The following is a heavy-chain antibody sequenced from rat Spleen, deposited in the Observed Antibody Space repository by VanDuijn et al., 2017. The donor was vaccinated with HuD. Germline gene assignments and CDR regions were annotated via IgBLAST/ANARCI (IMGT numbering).Heavy chain of an antibody. V-gene: IGHV5-27*01. Sequence: EVQLVESGGGLVQPGRSLKLSCAASGFTFNNYDMAWVRQAPTMSLEWVASISPGGGGTYYRDSVKGRFTVSRDNAKSTLYLQMDSLRSEDTATYYCTTRPYYSSLNWFPYWGQGTLVTVSS. D-gene: IGHD1-2*01. CDR2: ISPGGGGT. J-gene: IGHJ3*01. CDR1: GFTFNNYD. CDR3: TTRPYYSSLNWFPY.